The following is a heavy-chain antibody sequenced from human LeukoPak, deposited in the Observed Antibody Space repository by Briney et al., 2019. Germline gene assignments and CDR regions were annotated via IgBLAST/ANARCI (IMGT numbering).Heavy chain of an antibody. J-gene: IGHJ4*02. CDR3: ASSIAVAGPFDY. Sequence: GGSLRLSCAASGFTFSDYYMSWIRQAPGKGLEWVSCISSSGSTIYYADSVKGRFTISRDNAKNPLYLQMNSLRAEDTAVYYCASSIAVAGPFDYWGQGTLVTVSS. CDR1: GFTFSDYY. V-gene: IGHV3-11*01. CDR2: ISSSGSTI. D-gene: IGHD6-19*01.